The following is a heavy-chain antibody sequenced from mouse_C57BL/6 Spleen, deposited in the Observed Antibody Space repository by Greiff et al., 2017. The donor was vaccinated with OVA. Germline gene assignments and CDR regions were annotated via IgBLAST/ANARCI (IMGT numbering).Heavy chain of an antibody. CDR1: GYTFTDYY. Sequence: VQLQQSGPELVKPGASVKISCKASGYTFTDYYMNWVKQSHGKSLAWIGDINPNNGGTSYNQKFKGKATLTVDKSSSTAYMELRSLTSEDSAVYYCARSGYYVRYFDYWGQGTTLTVSS. V-gene: IGHV1-26*01. J-gene: IGHJ2*01. D-gene: IGHD2-3*01. CDR3: ARSGYYVRYFDY. CDR2: INPNNGGT.